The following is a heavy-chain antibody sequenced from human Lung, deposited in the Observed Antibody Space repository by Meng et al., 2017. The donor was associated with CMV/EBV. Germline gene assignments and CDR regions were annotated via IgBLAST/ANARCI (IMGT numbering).Heavy chain of an antibody. CDR3: AREGDYDFWSGYYKKGQCDY. V-gene: IGHV3-30*04. J-gene: IGHJ4*02. CDR1: GFTFSIYT. CDR2: ISDDGSYK. Sequence: SCAASGFTFSIYTMHWVRQAPGKGLEWVALISDDGSYKYYADSVKGRFSISRDDSKNTLYLEMNSLRAEDTAVYYCAREGDYDFWSGYYKKGQCDYWXQGTXVTVSS. D-gene: IGHD3-3*01.